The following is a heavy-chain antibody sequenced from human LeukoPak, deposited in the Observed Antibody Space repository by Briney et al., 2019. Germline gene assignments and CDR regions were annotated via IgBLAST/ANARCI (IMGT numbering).Heavy chain of an antibody. Sequence: PGGSLRLSCAASGFSFDDYDMAWLRQAPGEGLEWVSDIDWKGRPTSYADSVKGRFTLSRDNAKKSLHLQMNSLRAEDTAVYYCARAPHPYCSGGNCIYFDYWGQGTLVTVSS. V-gene: IGHV3-20*04. CDR2: IDWKGRPT. D-gene: IGHD2-15*01. CDR1: GFSFDDYD. CDR3: ARAPHPYCSGGNCIYFDY. J-gene: IGHJ4*02.